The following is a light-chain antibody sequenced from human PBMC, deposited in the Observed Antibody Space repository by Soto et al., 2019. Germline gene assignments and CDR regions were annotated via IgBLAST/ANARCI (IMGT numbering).Light chain of an antibody. J-gene: IGKJ2*01. V-gene: IGKV1-17*01. Sequence: DIQMTQSPSSLSASVGDRVTITCRASQGIRNALGWYQQKPGKAPKRLIYAASSLQSGVPSRFSGSVSGTEYSLTISSLQPEDFAIYYCLQHDNFPYTFGQGTKLEI. CDR2: AAS. CDR3: LQHDNFPYT. CDR1: QGIRNA.